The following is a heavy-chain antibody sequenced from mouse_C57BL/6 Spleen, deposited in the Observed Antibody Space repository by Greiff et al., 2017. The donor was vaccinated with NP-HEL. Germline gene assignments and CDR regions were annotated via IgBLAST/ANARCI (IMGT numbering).Heavy chain of an antibody. Sequence: EVQRVESGGGLVKPGGSLKLSCAASGFTFSSYAMSWVRQTPEKRLEWVATISDGGSYTYYPDNVKGRFTISRDNAKNNLYLQMSHLKSEDTALYYCAREADFHGSSAAWFAYWGQGTLVTVSA. J-gene: IGHJ3*01. CDR1: GFTFSSYA. V-gene: IGHV5-4*01. CDR2: ISDGGSYT. D-gene: IGHD1-1*01. CDR3: AREADFHGSSAAWFAY.